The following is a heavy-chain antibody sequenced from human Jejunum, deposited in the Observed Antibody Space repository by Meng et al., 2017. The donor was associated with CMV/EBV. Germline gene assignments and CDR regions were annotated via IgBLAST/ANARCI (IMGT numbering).Heavy chain of an antibody. J-gene: IGHJ4*02. Sequence: QVQLQQWGEGLLNSSETLSLTCAVYGGSLSPYYWTWFRQIPGKGLEWIGEISHGGITNYNPSLKSRVTLLIDTSKNQFSLKPSSVTAADTAVYYCGMERVNWGQGILVTVSS. D-gene: IGHD1-1*01. CDR2: ISHGGIT. CDR1: GGSLSPYY. CDR3: GMERVN. V-gene: IGHV4-34*01.